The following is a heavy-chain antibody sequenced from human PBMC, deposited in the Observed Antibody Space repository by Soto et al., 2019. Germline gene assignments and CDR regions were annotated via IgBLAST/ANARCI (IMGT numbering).Heavy chain of an antibody. CDR3: ARGGNRYSTTSSGVGGFDY. Sequence: SETLSLTCAVYGGSFSGYYWSWIRQPPGKGLEWIGEVNHSGSTNYNPSLKSRVTMSVDTSKNQFSLKLSSVAAADTAVYYCARGGNRYSTTSSGVGGFDYWGQGTLVTVSS. CDR1: GGSFSGYY. CDR2: VNHSGST. J-gene: IGHJ4*02. V-gene: IGHV4-34*01. D-gene: IGHD2-2*01.